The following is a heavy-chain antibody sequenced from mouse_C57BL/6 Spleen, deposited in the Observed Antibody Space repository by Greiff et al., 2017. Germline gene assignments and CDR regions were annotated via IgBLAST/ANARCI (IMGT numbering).Heavy chain of an antibody. CDR1: GFTFSDYY. Sequence: EVQVVESEGGLVQPGSSMKLSCTASGFTFSDYYMAWVRQVPEKGLEWVANINYDGSSTYYLDSLKSRFIISRDNAKNILYLQMSSLKSEDTATYYCARGGSLYAMDYWGQGTSVTVSS. CDR2: INYDGSST. CDR3: ARGGSLYAMDY. D-gene: IGHD6-2*01. J-gene: IGHJ4*01. V-gene: IGHV5-16*01.